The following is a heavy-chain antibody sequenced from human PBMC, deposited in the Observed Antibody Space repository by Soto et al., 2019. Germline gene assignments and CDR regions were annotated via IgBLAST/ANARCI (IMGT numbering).Heavy chain of an antibody. CDR1: GFTFSDYY. D-gene: IGHD6-13*01. V-gene: IGHV3-11*01. J-gene: IGHJ5*02. CDR3: ARDLKAAAGTFWLDP. CDR2: ISSSGSTI. Sequence: GGSLRLSCAASGFTFSDYYMSWIRQAPGKGLEWVSYISSSGSTIYYADSVKGRFTISRDNAKNSLYLQMNSLRAEDTAVYYCARDLKAAAGTFWLDPWGQGNLVTVSS.